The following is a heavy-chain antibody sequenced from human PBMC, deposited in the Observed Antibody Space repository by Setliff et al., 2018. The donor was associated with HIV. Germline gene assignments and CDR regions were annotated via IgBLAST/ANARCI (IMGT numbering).Heavy chain of an antibody. D-gene: IGHD3-9*01. J-gene: IGHJ3*02. V-gene: IGHV3-30*08. CDR2: ISNDGSDQ. CDR1: AFTLSTFA. CDR3: ARAHYDSLTAYCSSPCDM. Sequence: GGCLRLSCEVSAFTLSTFAMHWFRQAPGRGAEWVGVISNDGSDQRYAESVKGRFTISRDNSKSMLYLQMNNLRVDGTAMYYCARAHYDSLTAYCSSPCDMWGQGTMVTVSS.